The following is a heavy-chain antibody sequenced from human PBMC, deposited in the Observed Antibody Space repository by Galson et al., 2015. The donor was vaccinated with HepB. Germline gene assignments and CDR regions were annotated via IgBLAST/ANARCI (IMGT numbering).Heavy chain of an antibody. Sequence: QSGAEVKKPGESLKISCKGSGYSFTSYWIGWVRQMPGKGLEWMGIIYPGDSDTRYSPSFQGQVTISADKSISTAYLQWSSLKASDTAMYYCARGRSGYYDSSGYSHDAFDIWGQGTMVTVSS. J-gene: IGHJ3*02. CDR2: IYPGDSDT. CDR1: GYSFTSYW. D-gene: IGHD3-22*01. CDR3: ARGRSGYYDSSGYSHDAFDI. V-gene: IGHV5-51*01.